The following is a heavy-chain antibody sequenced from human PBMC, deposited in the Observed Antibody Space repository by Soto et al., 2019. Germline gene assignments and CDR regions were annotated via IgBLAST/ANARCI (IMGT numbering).Heavy chain of an antibody. Sequence: QWQLQGWGPGLLNPSETLSLTCTVSGGPVSSESTYWSWFRRTPGKGLEWIGYIYYTGSTNYNPSLKGRVTMSVDTSRDQVSLRLRSVTRADTAVYYCARDQYDFRSGSYYYAMEVWGQGTKVTVSS. CDR2: IYYTGST. V-gene: IGHV4-61*01. CDR1: GGPVSSESTY. D-gene: IGHD3-3*01. CDR3: ARDQYDFRSGSYYYAMEV. J-gene: IGHJ6*02.